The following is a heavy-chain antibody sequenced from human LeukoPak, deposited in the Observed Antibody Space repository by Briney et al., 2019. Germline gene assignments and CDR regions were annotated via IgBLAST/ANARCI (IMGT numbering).Heavy chain of an antibody. CDR1: GFTFSSYG. CDR3: AKAAAAGTGA. D-gene: IGHD6-13*01. J-gene: IGHJ5*02. Sequence: GSLRLSCAASGFTFSSYGMSWVRQAPGKGLEWVSAISGSGGSTYYADSVKGRFTISRDNAKNSLYLQMNSLRAEDTAVYYCAKAAAAGTGAWGQGTLVTVSS. CDR2: ISGSGGST. V-gene: IGHV3-23*01.